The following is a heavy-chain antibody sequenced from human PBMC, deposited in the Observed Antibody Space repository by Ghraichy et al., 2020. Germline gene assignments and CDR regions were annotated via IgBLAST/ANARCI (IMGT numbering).Heavy chain of an antibody. D-gene: IGHD6-19*01. CDR2: IIPIFGTA. V-gene: IGHV1-69*13. CDR1: GGTFSSYA. Sequence: SVKVSCKASGGTFSSYAISWVRQAPGQGLEWMGGIIPIFGTANYAQKFQGRVTITADESTSTAYMELSSLRSEDTAVYYCANSLEEGSGWYYWGQGTLVTVSS. CDR3: ANSLEEGSGWYY. J-gene: IGHJ4*02.